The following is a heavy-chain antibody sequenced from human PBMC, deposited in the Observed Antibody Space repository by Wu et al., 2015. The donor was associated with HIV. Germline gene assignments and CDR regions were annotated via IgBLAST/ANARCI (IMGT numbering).Heavy chain of an antibody. CDR1: GYTFTTYG. V-gene: IGHV1-18*01. J-gene: IGHJ5*02. CDR2: ISAYNGNT. D-gene: IGHD3-9*01. Sequence: QVQLVQSGAEVKKPGASVKVSCKASGYTFTTYGITWVRQAPGQGLEWMGWISAYNGNTNYAQKFQGRVTMTTDTSTSTVYMELRSLRSDDTAVYYCARVLRYFDWLLSEANNWFDPWGQGTLVTVSS. CDR3: ARVLRYFDWLLSEANNWFDP.